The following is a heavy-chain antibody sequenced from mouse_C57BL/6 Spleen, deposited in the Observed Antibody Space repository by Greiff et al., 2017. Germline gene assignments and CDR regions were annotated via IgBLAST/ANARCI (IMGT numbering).Heavy chain of an antibody. CDR3: ASSYSYYFDY. D-gene: IGHD2-10*01. Sequence: QVQLQESGPELVKPGASVKISCKASGYAFSSSWMHWVKQRPGQGLEWIGRIYPGDGDTNYNGKFKGKATLTADKSSSTAYMQLSSLTSEDSAVYFCASSYSYYFDYWGQGTTLTVSS. V-gene: IGHV1-82*01. CDR2: IYPGDGDT. J-gene: IGHJ2*01. CDR1: GYAFSSSW.